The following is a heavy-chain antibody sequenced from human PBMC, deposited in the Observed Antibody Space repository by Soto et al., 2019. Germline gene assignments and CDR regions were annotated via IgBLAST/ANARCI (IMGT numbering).Heavy chain of an antibody. Sequence: ASVKVSCNTSGGAFNTFGFSWVRQAPGQGLEWMGGIIPFFRTASYAQKFQDRVTITADEYTSTVYMDLRSLRSEDTAKYYCARSPPMDSGDKYFYDFWGQGALVTVSS. CDR1: GGAFNTFG. D-gene: IGHD4-17*01. J-gene: IGHJ4*02. CDR3: ARSPPMDSGDKYFYDF. CDR2: IIPFFRTA. V-gene: IGHV1-69*13.